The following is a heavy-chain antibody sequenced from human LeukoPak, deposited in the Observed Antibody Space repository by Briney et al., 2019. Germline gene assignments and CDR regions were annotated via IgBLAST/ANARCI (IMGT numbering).Heavy chain of an antibody. CDR2: IYYGGST. V-gene: IGHV4-39*01. D-gene: IGHD3-22*01. J-gene: IGHJ3*02. CDR3: ARLGDYYDSGGYFDAFDI. CDR1: GGSISSSSYH. Sequence: SETVSLTCTVSGGSISSSSYHWGWIRQPPGKGLEWIGTIYYGGSTYYNPSLKSRVTISVDTSKKQFSLKLTSVTAADAAVYYCARLGDYYDSGGYFDAFDIWGPGTIAAVSS.